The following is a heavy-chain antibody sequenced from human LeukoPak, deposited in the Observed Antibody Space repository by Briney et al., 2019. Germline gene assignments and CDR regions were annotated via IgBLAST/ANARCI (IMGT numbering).Heavy chain of an antibody. D-gene: IGHD6-6*01. CDR3: AKDGSEARSHF. CDR1: GFTFRTHW. J-gene: IGHJ4*02. V-gene: IGHV3-21*04. Sequence: GGSLRLSCAASGFTFRTHWMSWVRQAPGKGLEWISFISSSSRYIYYADSVKGRFTVSRDNAKNSSYLQINSLRAEDTAVYYCAKDGSEARSHFWGQGALVTVSS. CDR2: ISSSSRYI.